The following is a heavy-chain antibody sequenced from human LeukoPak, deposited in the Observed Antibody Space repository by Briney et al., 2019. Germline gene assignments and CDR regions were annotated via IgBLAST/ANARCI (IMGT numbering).Heavy chain of an antibody. CDR3: AKALTTIVVVPAAMRVFDY. V-gene: IGHV3-48*03. Sequence: GGSLRLSCAASGFTFSSYEMNWVRQAPGKGLEWVSYISSSGSTKYYADSVKGRFTISRDNSKNTLYLQMNSLRAEDTAVYYCAKALTTIVVVPAAMRVFDYWGQGTLVTVSS. D-gene: IGHD2-2*01. CDR1: GFTFSSYE. J-gene: IGHJ4*02. CDR2: ISSSGSTK.